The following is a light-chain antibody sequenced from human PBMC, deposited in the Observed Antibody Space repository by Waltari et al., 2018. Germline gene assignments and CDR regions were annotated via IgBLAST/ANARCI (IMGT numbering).Light chain of an antibody. CDR3: WSLTSRSTWV. V-gene: IGLV2-14*03. Sequence: QSALTQPASVSGSPGQSITISCTGTSSDVGGYNYVSWYQHHPGQVPKLLIFDVSNRPSGVSNRFSGSKSGNTASLTISGLQAEDEADYYCWSLTSRSTWVFGGGTKLTVL. J-gene: IGLJ3*02. CDR1: SSDVGGYNY. CDR2: DVS.